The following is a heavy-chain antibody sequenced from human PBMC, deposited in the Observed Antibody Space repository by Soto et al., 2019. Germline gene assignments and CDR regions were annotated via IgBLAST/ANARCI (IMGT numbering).Heavy chain of an antibody. D-gene: IGHD3-10*01. CDR3: ARNVGFGESIAYYYYGMDV. Sequence: QVQLVQSGAEAKKPGSSVKVSCKASGGTFSSYAISWVRQAPGQGLEWMGGIIPIFGKANYAQKFQGRVTITADESTSTAYMELRSLRSEDTAVYYCARNVGFGESIAYYYYGMDVWGQGTTVTVSS. V-gene: IGHV1-69*01. CDR2: IIPIFGKA. J-gene: IGHJ6*02. CDR1: GGTFSSYA.